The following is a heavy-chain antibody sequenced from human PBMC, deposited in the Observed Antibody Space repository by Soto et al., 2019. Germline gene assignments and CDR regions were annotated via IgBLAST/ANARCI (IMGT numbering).Heavy chain of an antibody. V-gene: IGHV1-24*01. CDR3: TIAAYCSGAACYSGYHWFHP. D-gene: IGHD2-15*01. CDR1: GYTLSEVA. Sequence: GASVKVSCKVSGYTLSEVAIHWVRQTPGEGLEWIGGFDPENDETSYAQNFQGRVPLSADTSTDTAYLELSGLRSEDTAIYYCTIAAYCSGAACYSGYHWFHPWGQGSLVTVSS. CDR2: FDPENDET. J-gene: IGHJ5*02.